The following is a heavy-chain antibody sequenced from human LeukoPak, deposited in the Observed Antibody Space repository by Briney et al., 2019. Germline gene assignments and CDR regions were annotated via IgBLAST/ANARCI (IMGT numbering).Heavy chain of an antibody. CDR1: GGSFSGYY. J-gene: IGHJ3*02. V-gene: IGHV4-34*01. D-gene: IGHD2-15*01. Sequence: NPSETLSLTCAVYGGSFSGYYWSWIRQPPGKGLGWIGEINHSGSTNYNPSLKSRVTISVDTSKNQFSLKLSSVTAADTAVYYCARVNGYCSGGSCYDAFDIWGQGTMVTVSS. CDR3: ARVNGYCSGGSCYDAFDI. CDR2: INHSGST.